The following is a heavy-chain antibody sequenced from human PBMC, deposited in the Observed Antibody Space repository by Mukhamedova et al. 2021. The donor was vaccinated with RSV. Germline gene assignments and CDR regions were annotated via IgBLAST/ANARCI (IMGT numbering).Heavy chain of an antibody. CDR3: ARVRFGHPFHY. V-gene: IGHV4-30-4*01. D-gene: IGHD3-3*01. CDR2: IYYSGST. Sequence: QPPGKGLEWIGYIYYSGSTYYNPSLKSRVTISVDTSKNQFSLKLSSVTAADTAVHYCARVRFGHPFHYWGQGTLVTVSS. J-gene: IGHJ4*02.